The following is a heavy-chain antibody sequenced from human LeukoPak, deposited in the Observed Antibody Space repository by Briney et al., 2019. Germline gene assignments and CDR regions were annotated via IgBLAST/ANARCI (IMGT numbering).Heavy chain of an antibody. V-gene: IGHV3-15*01. CDR3: TTEMYYYDSSGSCNFDY. CDR1: GFTFSNAW. Sequence: PGGSLRLSCAASGFTFSNAWMSWVRQAPGKGLEWLGRIKSKTDGGTTDYAAPVKGRFTISRDDSKNTLYLQMNSLKTEDTAVYYCTTEMYYYDSSGSCNFDYWGQGTLVTVSS. D-gene: IGHD3-22*01. CDR2: IKSKTDGGTT. J-gene: IGHJ4*02.